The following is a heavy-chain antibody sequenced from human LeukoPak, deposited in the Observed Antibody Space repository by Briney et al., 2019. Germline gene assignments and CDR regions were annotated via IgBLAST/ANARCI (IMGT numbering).Heavy chain of an antibody. D-gene: IGHD3-10*01. Sequence: GGSLRLSCAASGVTLRADEMNWARQAPGKGLEWVSYINITGSTIYYADSVKGRFTISSDNAKNSLYLQRNSLRRQDKDVYYCARFAELLYFDYWGQGTLVTVSS. CDR3: ARFAELLYFDY. CDR1: GVTLRADE. V-gene: IGHV3-48*03. J-gene: IGHJ4*02. CDR2: INITGSTI.